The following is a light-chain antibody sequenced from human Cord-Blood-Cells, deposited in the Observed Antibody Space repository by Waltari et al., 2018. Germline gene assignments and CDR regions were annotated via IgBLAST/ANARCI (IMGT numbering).Light chain of an antibody. J-gene: IGKJ2*01. V-gene: IGKV3-11*01. CDR2: DAS. CDR3: QQRSNWPPRT. CDR1: QSVSSY. Sequence: IVLTQSPATLSLSPGERATLACRASQSVSSYVAWYQQKPGRHPRLLIYDASNRTTGIPARFSGSGSGTDFTLTISSLEPEDFAVYYCQQRSNWPPRTFGQGTKLEIK.